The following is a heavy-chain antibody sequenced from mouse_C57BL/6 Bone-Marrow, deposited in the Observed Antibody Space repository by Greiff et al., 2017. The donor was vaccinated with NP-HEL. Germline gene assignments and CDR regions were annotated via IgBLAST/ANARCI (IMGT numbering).Heavy chain of an antibody. J-gene: IGHJ3*01. CDR2: IDPSDSYT. CDR1: GYTFTSYW. D-gene: IGHD2-4*01. Sequence: VQLQQSGAELVMPGASVKLSCKASGYTFTSYWMHWVKQRPGQGLEWIGEIDPSDSYTNYNQKFKGKSTLTVDKSSSTAYMQLSSLTSVDSAVYYCARRYDYDGAWFAYWGQGTLVTVSA. V-gene: IGHV1-69*01. CDR3: ARRYDYDGAWFAY.